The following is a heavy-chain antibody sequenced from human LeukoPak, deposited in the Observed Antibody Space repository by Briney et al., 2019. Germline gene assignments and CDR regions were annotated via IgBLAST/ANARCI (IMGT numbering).Heavy chain of an antibody. CDR2: LYSDGNT. V-gene: IGHV3-53*01. Sequence: GGSLRLSCAASGFTVITNDMAWVRQAPGKGLEWVSVLYSDGNTKYADSVQGRFAISRDNSKNTLYLEMNSLSPDDTAVYYCARGVEPLAANTLAYWGQGTLVTVSS. CDR3: ARGVEPLAANTLAY. D-gene: IGHD1-14*01. CDR1: GFTVITND. J-gene: IGHJ4*02.